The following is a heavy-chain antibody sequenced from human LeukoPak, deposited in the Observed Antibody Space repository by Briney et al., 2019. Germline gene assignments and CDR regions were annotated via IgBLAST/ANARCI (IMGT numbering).Heavy chain of an antibody. V-gene: IGHV4-4*02. CDR1: GGSISSSSGNC. D-gene: IGHD4-23*01. J-gene: IGHJ5*02. CDR3: ARGLTTNQGELRWGDKGTHRKLNWFDP. CDR2: IYHSGST. Sequence: SETLSLTCAVSGGSISSSSGNCWTWVRQPPGKGLEWIGEIYHSGSTNYNPSLKSRVTMLLDKSKNQFSLKLSSVTAADTAVYYCARGLTTNQGELRWGDKGTHRKLNWFDPWGQGTLITVSS.